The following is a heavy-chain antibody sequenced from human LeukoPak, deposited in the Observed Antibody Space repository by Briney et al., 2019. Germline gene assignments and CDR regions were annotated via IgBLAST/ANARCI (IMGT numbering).Heavy chain of an antibody. CDR3: ARQWIQLPAGDAFDI. CDR2: IYYSGST. Sequence: SGTLSLTCTVSGGSISSSSYYWGWIRQPPGKGLEWIGSIYYSGSTYYNPSLKSRVTISVDTSKNQFSLKLSSVTVADTAVYYCARQWIQLPAGDAFDIWGQGTMVTVSS. CDR1: GGSISSSSYY. J-gene: IGHJ3*02. V-gene: IGHV4-39*01. D-gene: IGHD5-18*01.